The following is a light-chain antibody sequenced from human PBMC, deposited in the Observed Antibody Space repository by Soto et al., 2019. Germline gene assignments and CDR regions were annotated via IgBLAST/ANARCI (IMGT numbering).Light chain of an antibody. Sequence: QSVLTQPPSASGTPGQRVTISCSGSSSNIGSNTVNWYQQLPGTAPKLLIYSNNLRPSGVPDRFSGSKSGTSASLAISGLQSENEDDDYCAAGDDSLNGYVFGTGTKLTVL. J-gene: IGLJ1*01. V-gene: IGLV1-44*01. CDR1: SSNIGSNT. CDR2: SNN. CDR3: AAGDDSLNGYV.